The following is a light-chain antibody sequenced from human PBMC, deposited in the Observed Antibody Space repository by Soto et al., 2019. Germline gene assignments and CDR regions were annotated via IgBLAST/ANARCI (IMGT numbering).Light chain of an antibody. CDR1: QSVSNS. CDR3: QQRSDLIT. J-gene: IGKJ5*01. CDR2: DAS. V-gene: IGKV3-11*01. Sequence: EIVLKQSPATLSLSPGERATLSCRASQSVSNSLAWFQQKPGQAPRLLIYDASNRATGIPARFSGSGSGTDFTLTISSLEPEDFAVYYCQQRSDLITFGQGTRLEIK.